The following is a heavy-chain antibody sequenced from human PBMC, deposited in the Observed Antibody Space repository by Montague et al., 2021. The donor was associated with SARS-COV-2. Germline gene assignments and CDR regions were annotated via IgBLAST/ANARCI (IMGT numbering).Heavy chain of an antibody. CDR2: IYYSGST. Sequence: SETLSLTCTVSGDSISSSSYYWGWIRQPSGKGLEWIGSIYYSGSTYYNPSLKSRVTISVDTSKNQFSLKLSSVTAADTAVYYCARFPTSYYYDSKAAPATPDAFDIWGQGTMVTVSS. V-gene: IGHV4-39*01. CDR1: GDSISSSSYY. D-gene: IGHD3-22*01. CDR3: ARFPTSYYYDSKAAPATPDAFDI. J-gene: IGHJ3*02.